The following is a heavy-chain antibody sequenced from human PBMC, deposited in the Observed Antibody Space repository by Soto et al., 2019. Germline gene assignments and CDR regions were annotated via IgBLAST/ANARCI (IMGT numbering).Heavy chain of an antibody. CDR1: GFTFSSYW. Sequence: GGSLRLSCAASGFTFSSYWVSWVRQAPGKGLEWVANIKQDGSEKYYVDSVKGRFTISRDNAKNSLYLQMNSLRAEDTAVYYCARVGGWYEDAFDIWGQGTMVTVSS. D-gene: IGHD6-19*01. V-gene: IGHV3-7*03. J-gene: IGHJ3*02. CDR3: ARVGGWYEDAFDI. CDR2: IKQDGSEK.